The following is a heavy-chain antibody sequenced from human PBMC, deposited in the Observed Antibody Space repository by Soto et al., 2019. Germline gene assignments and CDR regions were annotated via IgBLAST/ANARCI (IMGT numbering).Heavy chain of an antibody. CDR2: ITPFVDTS. CDR3: ASTVYCNGTSSYSRHYYGMDV. Sequence: QVRLVQSGAEVKKPGSSVKVSCKVSGGTFSKYSLSWVRQTPGQGLEWMGGITPFVDTSNYAQRFLGRVTITADKPTNTAFLKVGALRSEDTPLYFCASTVYCNGTSSYSRHYYGMDVWGQGPTVTVSS. CDR1: GGTFSKYS. V-gene: IGHV1-69*06. D-gene: IGHD2-2*01. J-gene: IGHJ6*02.